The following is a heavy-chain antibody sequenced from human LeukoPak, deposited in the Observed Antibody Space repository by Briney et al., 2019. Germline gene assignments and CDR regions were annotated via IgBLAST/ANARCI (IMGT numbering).Heavy chain of an antibody. CDR1: EFTFSNYA. Sequence: PGGSLRLSCAASEFTFSNYAMNWVRQAPGKGLEWVSAISGSGGSTYYADSVKGRFTISRDNSKNTLYLQMNSLRAEDTAVYYCAKWQYYDSSGYPIDYWGQGTLVTVSS. D-gene: IGHD3-22*01. V-gene: IGHV3-23*01. CDR3: AKWQYYDSSGYPIDY. CDR2: ISGSGGST. J-gene: IGHJ4*02.